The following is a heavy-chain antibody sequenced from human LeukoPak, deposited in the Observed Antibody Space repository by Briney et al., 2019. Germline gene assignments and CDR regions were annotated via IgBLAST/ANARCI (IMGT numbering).Heavy chain of an antibody. CDR1: GGSFSYSH. J-gene: IGHJ6*02. CDR3: ARDPGRITVMPGDGMDV. V-gene: IGHV4-4*09. Sequence: PSETLSLTCTVSGGSFSYSHWSWIRQAPGKGLECIGNFYSGERPNYNPSLKSRVAISADTSKNQFFLRLTSVTAADTAVYYCARDPGRITVMPGDGMDVWGQGTTVTVS. CDR2: FYSGERP. D-gene: IGHD3-16*01.